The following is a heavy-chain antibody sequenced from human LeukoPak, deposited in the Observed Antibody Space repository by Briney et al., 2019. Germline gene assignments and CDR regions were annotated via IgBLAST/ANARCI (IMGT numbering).Heavy chain of an antibody. CDR1: GGSIGSYY. J-gene: IGHJ3*02. Sequence: SETLSLTCTVSGGSIGSYYWSWIRQPPGKGLEWIGYIYYSGTTNYNPSLRSRVTISVDTSKNQFSLKLSSVTAADTAVYYCVRDYAFDIWGQGTMVTVSS. CDR2: IYYSGTT. V-gene: IGHV4-59*01. CDR3: VRDYAFDI.